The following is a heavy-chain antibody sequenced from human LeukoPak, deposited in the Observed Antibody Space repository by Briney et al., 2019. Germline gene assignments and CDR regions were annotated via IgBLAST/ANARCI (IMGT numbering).Heavy chain of an antibody. J-gene: IGHJ4*02. CDR3: AMTYYYDSSGYYIDY. V-gene: IGHV4-4*07. CDR1: GGSISSYY. Sequence: SETLSLTCTVSGGSISSYYWSWIRQPAGKGLEWIGRIYTSGSTNYNPSLKSRVTMSVDTSKNQFSLKLSSVTAADTAVYYCAMTYYYDSSGYYIDYWGQGTLVTVSP. CDR2: IYTSGST. D-gene: IGHD3-22*01.